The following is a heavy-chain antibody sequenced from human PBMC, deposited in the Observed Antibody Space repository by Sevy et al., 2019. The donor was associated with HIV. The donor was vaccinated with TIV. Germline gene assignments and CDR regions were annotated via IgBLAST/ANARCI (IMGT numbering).Heavy chain of an antibody. Sequence: GGSLRLSCAASGFTFSSYSMNWVRQAPGKGLEWVSSISSSSSYTYYADSVKGGFTISRDNAKNSLYLQMNSLRAEDTAVYYCARDKTYYYDSSGYHHAFDIWGQGTMVTVSS. CDR3: ARDKTYYYDSSGYHHAFDI. J-gene: IGHJ3*02. CDR1: GFTFSSYS. D-gene: IGHD3-22*01. V-gene: IGHV3-21*01. CDR2: ISSSSSYT.